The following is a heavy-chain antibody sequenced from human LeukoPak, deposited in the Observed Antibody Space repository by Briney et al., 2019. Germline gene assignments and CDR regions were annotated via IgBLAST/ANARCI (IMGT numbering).Heavy chain of an antibody. J-gene: IGHJ4*02. Sequence: PGGSLRLSCAASGFTFSTYSMSWVRQAPRKGLEWVSVIYPNGGTTYYADSVKGRFTISRDNSKNTLYLQMYSLRAEDTAVYYCAKAGYFDYWGQGTLVTVSS. D-gene: IGHD1-1*01. CDR3: AKAGYFDY. CDR2: IYPNGGTT. V-gene: IGHV3-23*01. CDR1: GFTFSTYS.